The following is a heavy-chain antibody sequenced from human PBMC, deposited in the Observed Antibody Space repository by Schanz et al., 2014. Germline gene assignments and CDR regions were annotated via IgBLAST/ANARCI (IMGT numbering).Heavy chain of an antibody. Sequence: VQLVESGGGVVQPGQSLRLSCAASGFTFDDYAMHWVRQAPGKGLEYVSGISWNSGTAVYADSVKGRFTISRDNAKKSVYLQMDSLRAEDSAVYYCARYSSSSAAYAMDVWGQGTTVTVSS. CDR1: GFTFDDYA. V-gene: IGHV3-9*01. CDR2: ISWNSGTA. J-gene: IGHJ6*02. CDR3: ARYSSSSAAYAMDV. D-gene: IGHD6-6*01.